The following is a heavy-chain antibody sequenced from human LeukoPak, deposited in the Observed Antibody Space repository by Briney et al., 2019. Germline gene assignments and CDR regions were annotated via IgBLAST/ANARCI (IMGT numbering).Heavy chain of an antibody. D-gene: IGHD6-19*01. V-gene: IGHV1-18*01. CDR1: GYTFTSYG. J-gene: IGHJ4*02. CDR3: ARVITDTYSSGWYPDY. CDR2: ISAYNGNT. Sequence: ASVKVSCKASGYTFTSYGISWVRQAPGQGLEWMGWISAYNGNTNYAQKLQGRVTMTTDTSTSTAYMELRSLRSDDTAVYYCARVITDTYSSGWYPDYWGQGTLVTVSS.